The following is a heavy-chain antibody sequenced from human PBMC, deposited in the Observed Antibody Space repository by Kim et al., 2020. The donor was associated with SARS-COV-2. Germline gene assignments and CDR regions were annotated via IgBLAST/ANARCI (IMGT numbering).Heavy chain of an antibody. CDR1: GFAFSSYW. Sequence: GGSLRLSCAASGFAFSSYWMHWVRQAPGKGPVWVSRINTDETNIRYADSVKGRFTISRDNAKNTLFLQMNSLRAEDTAVYYCARDQTESGPTTFDYWGQGPLVTVPA. CDR3: ARDQTESGPTTFDY. D-gene: IGHD1-26*01. V-gene: IGHV3-74*01. CDR2: INTDETNI. J-gene: IGHJ4*02.